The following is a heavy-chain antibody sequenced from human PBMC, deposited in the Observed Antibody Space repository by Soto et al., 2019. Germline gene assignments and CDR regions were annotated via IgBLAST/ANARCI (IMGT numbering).Heavy chain of an antibody. CDR2: IDWEEEK. V-gene: IGHV2-70*01. CDR1: EFSLRRKGMS. D-gene: IGHD1-7*01. J-gene: IGHJ4*02. CDR3: SRSTIRNYEYYFDY. Sequence: SGPTLVNPKRTLILTCAFSEFSLRRKGMSVSWIRQPPGKALELLALIDWEEEKIYSPPLMTRLSISTDTSKNHLVLTLTNVDPVDTATYYCSRSTIRNYEYYFDYWGQGTLVTVSS.